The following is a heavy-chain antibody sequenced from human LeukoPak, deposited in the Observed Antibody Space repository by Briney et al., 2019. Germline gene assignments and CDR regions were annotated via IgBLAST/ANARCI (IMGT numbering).Heavy chain of an antibody. V-gene: IGHV4-61*02. CDR3: AREGLNMVRGVIPKEAWGWFDP. CDR2: IYSSGST. CDR1: GGSISSGSYY. Sequence: SETLSLTCTVSGGSISSGSYYWNWIRQPAGKGLEWIGRIYSSGSTNYNPSLKSRVTISVDTSKNQFSLKLSSVTAADTAVYYCAREGLNMVRGVIPKEAWGWFDPWGQGTLVTVSS. J-gene: IGHJ5*02. D-gene: IGHD3-10*01.